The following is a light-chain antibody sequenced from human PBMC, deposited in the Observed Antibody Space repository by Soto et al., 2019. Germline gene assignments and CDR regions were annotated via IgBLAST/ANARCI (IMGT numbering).Light chain of an antibody. CDR2: DAS. CDR3: QQYGISGT. CDR1: QSVNAY. J-gene: IGKJ1*01. V-gene: IGKV3-20*01. Sequence: VVKKSLVTLSLTTGERATLSCRASQSVNAYLAWYQQKPGQAPRLLIYDASVRATGIPARFSGSGSGTDFTLTISRLEPEDFAVYYCQQYGISGTFGQVTKADIK.